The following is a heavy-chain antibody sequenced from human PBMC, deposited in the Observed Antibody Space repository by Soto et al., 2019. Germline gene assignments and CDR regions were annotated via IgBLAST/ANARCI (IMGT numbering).Heavy chain of an antibody. Sequence: ASVKVCCKASGYTFTSYCISWVRQAPGQGLEWMGWISAYNGNTNYAQKLQGRVTMTTDTSTSTAYMELRSLRSDDTAVYYCARHPERGYYDSSGYNNWFDPWGQGTLVTVSS. V-gene: IGHV1-18*01. CDR2: ISAYNGNT. D-gene: IGHD3-22*01. CDR1: GYTFTSYC. J-gene: IGHJ5*02. CDR3: ARHPERGYYDSSGYNNWFDP.